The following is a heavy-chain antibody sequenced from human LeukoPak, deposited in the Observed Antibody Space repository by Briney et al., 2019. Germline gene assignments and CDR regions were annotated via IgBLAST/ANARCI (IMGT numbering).Heavy chain of an antibody. Sequence: PGGSLRLSCAASGFTFSGYGMSWVRQAPGKGLEYVSAIGSGGADRYYADSVKGRFTISRDNSKNTLYLQMNSLRAEDTALYYCAQTGIVGATWVWGQGTLVTVSS. J-gene: IGHJ4*02. V-gene: IGHV3-23*01. CDR2: IGSGGADR. CDR3: AQTGIVGATWV. CDR1: GFTFSGYG. D-gene: IGHD1-26*01.